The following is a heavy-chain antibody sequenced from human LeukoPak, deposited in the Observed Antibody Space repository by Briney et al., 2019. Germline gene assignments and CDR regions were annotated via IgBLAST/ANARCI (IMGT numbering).Heavy chain of an antibody. CDR2: IYYSGST. D-gene: IGHD2-15*01. V-gene: IGHV4-59*08. Sequence: SETLSLTCTVSGGSISSYYWSWIRQAPGKGLEWIGHIYYSGSTNYNPSLASRVTISVDTSKNQFSLKLSSVTATDTALYYCARGGTDFDYWGQGTLVPVSS. CDR3: ARGGTDFDY. J-gene: IGHJ4*02. CDR1: GGSISSYY.